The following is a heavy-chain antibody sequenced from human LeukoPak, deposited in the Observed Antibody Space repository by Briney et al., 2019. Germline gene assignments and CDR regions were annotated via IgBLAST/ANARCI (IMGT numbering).Heavy chain of an antibody. CDR2: ISGSGDST. J-gene: IGHJ5*02. CDR3: AGLYSSGWYGH. D-gene: IGHD6-19*01. V-gene: IGHV3-23*01. CDR1: GFTFSTYA. Sequence: GGSLRLSCAASGFTFSTYAMSWVRQAPGKGLEWVSVISGSGDSTYYADSVKGRFTISRDNSKNTLYQQMDSLRAEDTAVYYCAGLYSSGWYGHWGQGTLVTVSS.